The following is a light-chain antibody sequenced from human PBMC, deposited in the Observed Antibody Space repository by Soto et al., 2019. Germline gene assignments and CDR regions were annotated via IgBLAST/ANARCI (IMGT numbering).Light chain of an antibody. J-gene: IGLJ1*01. V-gene: IGLV2-14*01. CDR2: ELS. Sequence: QSALTQPASVSGSPGQSITISCTGTSSDVGGYKHVSWYQHHPGKGPKLMIYELSNRPSGVSNRFSGSKSGYTASLTISGLQAEDEADYYCISQRSSGTRVFGTGTKVTVL. CDR1: SSDVGGYKH. CDR3: ISQRSSGTRV.